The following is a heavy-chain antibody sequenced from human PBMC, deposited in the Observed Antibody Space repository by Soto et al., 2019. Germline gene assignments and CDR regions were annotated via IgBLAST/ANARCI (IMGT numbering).Heavy chain of an antibody. V-gene: IGHV4-61*01. Sequence: SETLSLTCTVSGASLSSGSYYWSWIRQPPGKGLEWIGYFYFTGTTKYNPSLESRVTISADTSKNQFSLNLTSVTAADTAVYYCARISYWVKDYWGQGTLVTVSS. D-gene: IGHD2-8*02. CDR1: GASLSSGSYY. CDR2: FYFTGTT. CDR3: ARISYWVKDY. J-gene: IGHJ4*02.